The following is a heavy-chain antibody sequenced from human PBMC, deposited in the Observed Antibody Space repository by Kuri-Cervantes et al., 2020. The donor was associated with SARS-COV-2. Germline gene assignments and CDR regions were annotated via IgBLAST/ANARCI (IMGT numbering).Heavy chain of an antibody. V-gene: IGHV4-61*01. CDR1: GGSVSSGSYY. J-gene: IGHJ5*02. CDR2: IYYSGST. CDR3: ARDGRYGELNWFDP. Sequence: GSLRLSCTVSGGSVSSGSYYWSWIRQPPGKGLEWIGYIYYSGSTNYNPSLKSRVTISVDTSKNQFSLKLSSVTAADTAVYYCARDGRYGELNWFDPWGQGTLVTVSS. D-gene: IGHD4-17*01.